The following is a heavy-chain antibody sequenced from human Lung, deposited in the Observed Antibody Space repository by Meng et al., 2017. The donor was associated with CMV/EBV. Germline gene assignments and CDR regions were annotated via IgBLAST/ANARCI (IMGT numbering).Heavy chain of an antibody. CDR1: GFTFSSYW. CDR2: VSSSSNFI. D-gene: IGHD6-6*01. V-gene: IGHV3-21*01. CDR3: VRDVARRAAPPFDY. Sequence: ESXKISXAASGFTFSSYWMSWVRQAPGKGLEWISSVSSSSNFIYYADSVKGRFTISRDNAKNSVYLQMNSLRAEDTAVYYCVRDVARRAAPPFDYWGQGXLVTVSS. J-gene: IGHJ4*02.